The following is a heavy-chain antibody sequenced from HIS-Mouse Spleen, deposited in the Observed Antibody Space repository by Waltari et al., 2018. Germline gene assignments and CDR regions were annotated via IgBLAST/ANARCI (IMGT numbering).Heavy chain of an antibody. Sequence: QVQLVQSGAEVKKPGASVKVSCKASGYPFTGYCMHWVRQAPGQGLEWMGWINPNRGGTNYAQKFQGRVTMTRDTSISTASMELSRLRSDDTAVYYCARDSIAVMDVWGQGTTVTVSS. J-gene: IGHJ6*02. D-gene: IGHD6-19*01. CDR2: INPNRGGT. CDR1: GYPFTGYC. V-gene: IGHV1-2*02. CDR3: ARDSIAVMDV.